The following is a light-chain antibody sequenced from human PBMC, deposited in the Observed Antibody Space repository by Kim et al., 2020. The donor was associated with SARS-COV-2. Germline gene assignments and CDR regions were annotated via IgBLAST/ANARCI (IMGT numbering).Light chain of an antibody. CDR1: SSDGGGYNY. Sequence: QSITISCTGTSSDGGGYNYVSWYQQHPGKAPKLMIYDVSNRPSGVSNRFSGSKSGNTASLTISGLQAEDEADYYCSSYTSSSTLGVFGTGTKVTVL. V-gene: IGLV2-14*03. CDR2: DVS. J-gene: IGLJ1*01. CDR3: SSYTSSSTLGV.